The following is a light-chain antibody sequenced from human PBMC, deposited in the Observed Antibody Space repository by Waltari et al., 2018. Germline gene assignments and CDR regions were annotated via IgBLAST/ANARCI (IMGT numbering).Light chain of an antibody. CDR3: HQRNNWPFT. Sequence: EIVLTQSPATLSLSPGERATLSCRASQSVSSKLAWYQQKPGQAPRLLMYDASNRATGIPARFSGSGSGTDFNLTISSLEPEDFAVYYCHQRNNWPFTFGQGTKLEIK. CDR2: DAS. J-gene: IGKJ2*01. V-gene: IGKV3-11*01. CDR1: QSVSSK.